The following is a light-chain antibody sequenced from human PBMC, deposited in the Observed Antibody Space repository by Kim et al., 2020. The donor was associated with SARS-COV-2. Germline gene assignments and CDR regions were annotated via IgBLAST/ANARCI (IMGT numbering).Light chain of an antibody. J-gene: IGKJ2*01. CDR1: QPVRDNS. CDR2: SAS. Sequence: SPANRGTLSCSARQPVRDNSVAWYQHKPGQTPRLLIYSASSRARGVPVRFRGSGSGTDFPLTIDRLEPEDFAVDYCQIYNLSPPNSFGQGTKLEIK. CDR3: QIYNLSPPNS. V-gene: IGKV3-20*01.